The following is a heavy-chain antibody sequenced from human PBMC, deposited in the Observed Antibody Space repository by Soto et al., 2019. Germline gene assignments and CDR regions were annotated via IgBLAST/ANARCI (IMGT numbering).Heavy chain of an antibody. D-gene: IGHD6-13*01. CDR1: GFTFDDYG. J-gene: IGHJ6*03. CDR2: INWNGGST. Sequence: EVQLVESGGGVVRPGGSLRLSCAASGFTFDDYGMSWVRQAPGKGLEWVSGINWNGGSTGYADSVKGRFTISRDNAKNSLYLQMNSLRAEDTALYHCARRRGEAGARYYYYMDVWGKGTTVTVSS. CDR3: ARRRGEAGARYYYYMDV. V-gene: IGHV3-20*01.